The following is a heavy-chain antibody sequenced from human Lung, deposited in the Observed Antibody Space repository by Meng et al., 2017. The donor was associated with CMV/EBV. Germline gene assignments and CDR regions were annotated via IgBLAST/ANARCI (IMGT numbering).Heavy chain of an antibody. Sequence: GESXKISCAASGFTFSSYSMNWVRQAPGKGLEWVSYISSSSSYIYYADSVKGRFTISRDNAKNSLYLQMNSLRAEDTAVYYCARDSSSSYYYYGMEFWGQGTTVPSP. D-gene: IGHD6-6*01. J-gene: IGHJ6*02. CDR3: ARDSSSSYYYYGMEF. CDR2: ISSSSSYI. CDR1: GFTFSSYS. V-gene: IGHV3-21*01.